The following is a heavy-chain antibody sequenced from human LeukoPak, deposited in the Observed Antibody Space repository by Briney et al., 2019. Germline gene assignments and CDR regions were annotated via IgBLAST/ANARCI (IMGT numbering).Heavy chain of an antibody. CDR3: ARAWFGELLLFDYFDY. D-gene: IGHD3-10*01. CDR2: IIPILGIA. J-gene: IGHJ4*02. V-gene: IGHV1-69*04. Sequence: RAPVKVSCKASGGTFSSYAISWVRQAPGQGLEWMGRIIPILGIANYAQKFQGRVTITADKSTSTAYMELSSLRSEDTAVYYCARAWFGELLLFDYFDYWGQGTLVTVSS. CDR1: GGTFSSYA.